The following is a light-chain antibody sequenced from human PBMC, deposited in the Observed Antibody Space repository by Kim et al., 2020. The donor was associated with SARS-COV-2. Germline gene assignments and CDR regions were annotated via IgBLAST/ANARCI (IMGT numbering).Light chain of an antibody. CDR1: QSVSSN. Sequence: EIVMTQSPGTLSVSPGERATLSCRASQSVSSNLAWYQQKPGQAPRLLIYGASTRATGIPARFSGSGSGTEFTLTTSSLQSEDIAVYYCQQYNDWPLFGGGTKVDIK. CDR2: GAS. CDR3: QQYNDWPL. V-gene: IGKV3-15*01. J-gene: IGKJ4*01.